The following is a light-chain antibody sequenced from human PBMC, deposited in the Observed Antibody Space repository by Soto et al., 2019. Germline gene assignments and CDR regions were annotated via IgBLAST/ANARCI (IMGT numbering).Light chain of an antibody. V-gene: IGLV1-44*01. CDR3: AGWDGSLKGFV. CDR2: ENN. CDR1: ASNIGRDP. J-gene: IGLJ1*01. Sequence: QSALTQPPSASGAPGQRVTISCSGSASNIGRDPVNWYQQVPGTAPKLLIYENNHRPSGVPDRFSGPKSGTSASLVISGLQSEDEAEYFCAGWDGSLKGFVFGTGTKVTVL.